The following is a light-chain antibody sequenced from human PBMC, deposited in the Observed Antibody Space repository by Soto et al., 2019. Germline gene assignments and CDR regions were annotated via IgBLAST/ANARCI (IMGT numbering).Light chain of an antibody. J-gene: IGKJ1*01. CDR1: QSISIW. CDR3: QQYNDNWT. Sequence: DIQMTQSPSTLSASVGDRVTITCRASQSISIWLAWYQQKPGTAPNLLVYKASTLQSGVPSRFSGSGSGTAFTLTISSLQPDDSATYYCQQYNDNWTFGQGTKVEIK. CDR2: KAS. V-gene: IGKV1-5*03.